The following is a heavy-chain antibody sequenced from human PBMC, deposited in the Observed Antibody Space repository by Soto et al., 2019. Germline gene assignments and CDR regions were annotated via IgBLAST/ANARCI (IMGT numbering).Heavy chain of an antibody. CDR1: GYTFTSYY. D-gene: IGHD5-12*01. J-gene: IGHJ4*02. CDR3: ARVRRDGYNRYYFDY. V-gene: IGHV1-46*03. CDR2: INPSGGST. Sequence: GASVKVSCKASGYTFTSYYMHWVRQAPGQGLEWMGIINPSGGSTSYAQKFQGRVTMTRDTSTSTVYMELSSLRSEDTAVYYCARVRRDGYNRYYFDYWGQGTLVTVSS.